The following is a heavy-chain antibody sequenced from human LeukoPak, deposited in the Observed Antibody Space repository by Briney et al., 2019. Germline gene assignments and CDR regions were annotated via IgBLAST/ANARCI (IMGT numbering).Heavy chain of an antibody. J-gene: IGHJ6*02. CDR3: ARVYFDWLVNYGMDV. V-gene: IGHV4-4*02. CDR1: GGSISSSNW. CDR2: IYHNGST. Sequence: SETLSLTCAVSGGSISSSNWWSWVRQPPGKGLEWIGEIYHNGSTNYNPSLKSRVTISVDKSKNQFSLKLSSVTAADTAVYYCARVYFDWLVNYGMDVWGQGTTVTVSS. D-gene: IGHD3-9*01.